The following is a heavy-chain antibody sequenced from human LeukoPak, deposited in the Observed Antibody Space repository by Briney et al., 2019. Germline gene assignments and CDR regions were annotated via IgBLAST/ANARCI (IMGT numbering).Heavy chain of an antibody. D-gene: IGHD3-3*01. CDR1: GFTFGTYW. Sequence: PGGSLRLSCAVSGFTFGTYWMTWVRQAPGTGLEWVANIKHDGSEQYYVDSVKGRFTISRDNPKNSLYLQLNSLRAEDTAIYYCARSPTYYDFWSGYKFIDYWGQGTLVTVSS. CDR2: IKHDGSEQ. J-gene: IGHJ4*02. V-gene: IGHV3-7*01. CDR3: ARSPTYYDFWSGYKFIDY.